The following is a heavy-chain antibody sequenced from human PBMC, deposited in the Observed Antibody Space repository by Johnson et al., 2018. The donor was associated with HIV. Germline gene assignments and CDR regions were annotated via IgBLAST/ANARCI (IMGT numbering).Heavy chain of an antibody. J-gene: IGHJ3*02. D-gene: IGHD2-2*02. V-gene: IGHV3-7*05. Sequence: VQLVESGGGLVQPGGSLRLSCAASGFTFSNYWMTWVRQSPGKGLEWVANIKQDGSEQYYVDSMQGRFTISRDNAKNSLYLQMNSLRAEDTAVYYCARGGCSSTSCYIPDAFDIWGQGTMVTVSS. CDR2: IKQDGSEQ. CDR3: ARGGCSSTSCYIPDAFDI. CDR1: GFTFSNYW.